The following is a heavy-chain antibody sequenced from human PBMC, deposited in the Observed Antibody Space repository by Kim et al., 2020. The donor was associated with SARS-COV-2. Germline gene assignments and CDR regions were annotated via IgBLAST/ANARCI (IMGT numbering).Heavy chain of an antibody. CDR2: IWYDGSNK. CDR3: ARDQVAAAGTLDY. Sequence: GGSLRLSCAASGFTFSSYGMHWVRQAPGKGLEWVAVIWYDGSNKYYADSVKGRFTISRDNSKNTLYLQMNSLRAEDTAVYYCARDQVAAAGTLDYWGQGTLVTVSS. J-gene: IGHJ4*02. D-gene: IGHD6-13*01. V-gene: IGHV3-33*01. CDR1: GFTFSSYG.